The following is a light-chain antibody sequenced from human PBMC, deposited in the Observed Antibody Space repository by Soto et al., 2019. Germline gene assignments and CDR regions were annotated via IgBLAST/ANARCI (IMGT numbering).Light chain of an antibody. V-gene: IGLV2-14*02. CDR3: TSYSSSDIFYV. CDR1: SSDVGSYNL. Sequence: QSVLTQPASVSGSPGQSITISCTGTSSDVGSYNLVSWYQQHPGKAPKLMIYEVTNRPSRVSNRFSGSKSGNTASLTISGLQADDEADYYCTSYSSSDIFYVFGTGTKVTVL. J-gene: IGLJ1*01. CDR2: EVT.